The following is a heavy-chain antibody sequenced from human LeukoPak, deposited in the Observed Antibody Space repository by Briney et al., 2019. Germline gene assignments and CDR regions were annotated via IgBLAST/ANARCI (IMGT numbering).Heavy chain of an antibody. CDR2: ISSSSSYI. J-gene: IGHJ5*02. CDR3: ARTRIAVAGNVRYNWFDP. Sequence: GGSLRLSCAASGFTFSSYSMNWVRQAPGKGLEWVSSISSSSSYIYYADSVKGRFTISRDNAKNSLYLQMNSLRAEDTAVYYCARTRIAVAGNVRYNWFDPWGQGTLVTVSS. V-gene: IGHV3-21*01. CDR1: GFTFSSYS. D-gene: IGHD6-19*01.